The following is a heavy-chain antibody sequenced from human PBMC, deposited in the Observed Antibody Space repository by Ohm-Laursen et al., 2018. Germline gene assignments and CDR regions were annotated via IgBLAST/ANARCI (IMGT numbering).Heavy chain of an antibody. CDR1: GFTFSRYW. CDR3: ARGAQGSPAFDH. J-gene: IGHJ4*02. D-gene: IGHD2-2*01. CDR2: MKLGGIEK. Sequence: SLRLSCAASGFTFSRYWMTWVRQAPGKGLEWVAYMKLGGIEKYYLDSVKGRFTISRDNAKNSLYLQMNSLRPEDTAVYYCARGAQGSPAFDHWGQGTLVPV. V-gene: IGHV3-7*01.